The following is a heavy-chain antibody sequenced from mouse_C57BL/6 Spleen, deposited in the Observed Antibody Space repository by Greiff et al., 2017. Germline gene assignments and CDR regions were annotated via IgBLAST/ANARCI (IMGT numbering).Heavy chain of an antibody. Sequence: QVQLKQSGAELMKPGASVTLSCKATGYTFTGYWIEWVKQRPGHGLEWIGEILPGSGSTHYNEKFKGKATFTAATSSNTAYMQLSRLSTEDSAIYYCANDGYYEGRFAYWGQGTLVTVSA. D-gene: IGHD2-3*01. CDR1: GYTFTGYW. J-gene: IGHJ3*01. CDR3: ANDGYYEGRFAY. V-gene: IGHV1-9*01. CDR2: ILPGSGST.